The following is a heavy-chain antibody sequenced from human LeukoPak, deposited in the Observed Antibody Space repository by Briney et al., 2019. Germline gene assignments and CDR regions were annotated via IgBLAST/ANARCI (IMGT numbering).Heavy chain of an antibody. Sequence: GGSLRLSCAVSGLTFSRYAMSWVRQAPGKGLEWVSAISESGSGTYYADSVKGRFTISRDNSKNTLHLQIDSLRAEDTATYYCTRDNANRAYDYWGQGTLVTVSS. CDR3: TRDNANRAYDY. CDR2: ISESGSGT. V-gene: IGHV3-23*01. CDR1: GLTFSRYA. J-gene: IGHJ4*02. D-gene: IGHD2-2*01.